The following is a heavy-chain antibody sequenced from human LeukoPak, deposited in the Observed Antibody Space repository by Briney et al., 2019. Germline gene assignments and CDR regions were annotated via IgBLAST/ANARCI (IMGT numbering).Heavy chain of an antibody. Sequence: GGSLRLSCAASGFPFSTYSMNWVRQAPGKGLEWVSSISSSSSYIYYADSVKGRFTISRDNAKNSLYLQMNSLRAEYTAVYYCARDRGYCYGPFDYWGQGTLVTVSS. CDR1: GFPFSTYS. J-gene: IGHJ4*02. V-gene: IGHV3-21*01. D-gene: IGHD5-18*01. CDR2: ISSSSSYI. CDR3: ARDRGYCYGPFDY.